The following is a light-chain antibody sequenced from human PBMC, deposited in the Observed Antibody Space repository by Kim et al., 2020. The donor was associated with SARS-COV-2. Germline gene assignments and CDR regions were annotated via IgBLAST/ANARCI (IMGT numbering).Light chain of an antibody. Sequence: GQSMTISRTGTSSDVGGYNDVSWDQKQPGKAPKLMIYDVSNRPSGVSNRFSGSKSGNTASLTISGLQAEDEADYYCSSYTSSSTWVFGGGTQLTVL. CDR1: SSDVGGYND. CDR2: DVS. V-gene: IGLV2-14*03. CDR3: SSYTSSSTWV. J-gene: IGLJ3*02.